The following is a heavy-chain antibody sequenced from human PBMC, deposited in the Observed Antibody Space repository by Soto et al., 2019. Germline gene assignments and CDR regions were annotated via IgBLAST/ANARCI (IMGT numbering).Heavy chain of an antibody. J-gene: IGHJ6*02. Sequence: QVQLQESGPGLVKPSETLSLTCTVSGGFVNSDTHSWSWLRQTPGKRLEWIGFIYSGGSTKNASLRSRVTMSVDTSKNQFSLKLRSVIVADTAVYHCARFVRSCSATTCSTRADVWGQGITVTVSS. V-gene: IGHV4-61*01. CDR2: IYSGGST. CDR1: GGFVNSDTHS. D-gene: IGHD2-2*01. CDR3: ARFVRSCSATTCSTRADV.